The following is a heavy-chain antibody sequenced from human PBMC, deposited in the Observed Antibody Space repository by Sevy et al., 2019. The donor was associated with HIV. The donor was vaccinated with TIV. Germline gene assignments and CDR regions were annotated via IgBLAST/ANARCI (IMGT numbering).Heavy chain of an antibody. Sequence: ASVNVSCKASGYTFTGYYMHWVRQAPGQGLEWMGCSNPNSGGTNYAQKFQGRVTMTRDTSISTAYMELRRQRSDDTAVYYCASDREVEGASHGIDVWGQGTTVTVSS. D-gene: IGHD1-26*01. CDR1: GYTFTGYY. J-gene: IGHJ6*02. CDR3: ASDREVEGASHGIDV. CDR2: SNPNSGGT. V-gene: IGHV1-2*02.